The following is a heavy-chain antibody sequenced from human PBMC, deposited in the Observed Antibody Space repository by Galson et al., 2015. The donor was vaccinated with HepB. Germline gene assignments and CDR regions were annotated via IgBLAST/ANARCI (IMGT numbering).Heavy chain of an antibody. J-gene: IGHJ4*02. Sequence: SLRLSCAASGFTFSNYNMNWVRQAPGKGLEWVSYISSSSTTIYYTDSVKGRFTISRDNAKNSLYLQMNSLRDEDTAIYYCAVTMIALDYWGQGTLVTVSS. D-gene: IGHD3-22*01. V-gene: IGHV3-48*02. CDR2: ISSSSTTI. CDR1: GFTFSNYN. CDR3: AVTMIALDY.